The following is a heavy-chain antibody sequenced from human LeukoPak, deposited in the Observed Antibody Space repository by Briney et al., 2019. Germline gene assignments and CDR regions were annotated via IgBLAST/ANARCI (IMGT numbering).Heavy chain of an antibody. V-gene: IGHV3-53*01. J-gene: IGHJ4*02. Sequence: GGSLRLSCAASGFTVSSNYMSWVRQAPGKGLEWVSVIYSGGSTYYADSVKGRFTISRDNSKNTLYLQMNSLRAEDTAVYYCASSGYSSYFDYWGQGTLVTVSS. D-gene: IGHD6-13*01. CDR3: ASSGYSSYFDY. CDR1: GFTVSSNY. CDR2: IYSGGST.